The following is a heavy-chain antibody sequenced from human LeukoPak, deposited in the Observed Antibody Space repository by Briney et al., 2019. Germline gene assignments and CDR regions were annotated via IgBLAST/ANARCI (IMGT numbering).Heavy chain of an antibody. V-gene: IGHV3-23*01. CDR3: AKQDL. J-gene: IGHJ4*02. Sequence: PGGSLRLSCAASGFSFRSHGMNWVRQAPGKGLEWVSGISPRGDITYYKDSVRGRFTISRDNFKNTVSLQLNSLRAEDTAVYYCAKQDLWGQGTLVTVSS. CDR1: GFSFRSHG. CDR2: ISPRGDIT. D-gene: IGHD2-15*01.